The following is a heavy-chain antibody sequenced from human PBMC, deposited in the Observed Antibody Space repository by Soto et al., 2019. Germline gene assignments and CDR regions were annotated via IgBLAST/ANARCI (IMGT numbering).Heavy chain of an antibody. J-gene: IGHJ4*02. D-gene: IGHD3-22*01. Sequence: QVQLQESGPGLVKASETLSLTCAVSGGSITSYFWSWIRQSPGKGLEWIGYIYYSGSTKYNPSLQSRVTISVDTSKNQFSLKLSSVTAADTAMYYFARDRYYDSTGYYDYWGQGTLVTVSS. CDR1: GGSITSYF. V-gene: IGHV4-59*01. CDR2: IYYSGST. CDR3: ARDRYYDSTGYYDY.